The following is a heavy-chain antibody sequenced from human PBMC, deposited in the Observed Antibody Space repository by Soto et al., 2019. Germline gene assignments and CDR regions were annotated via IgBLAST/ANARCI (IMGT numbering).Heavy chain of an antibody. CDR1: GGSISSGDYY. CDR3: AWRYSYGPQLDY. V-gene: IGHV4-30-4*01. J-gene: IGHJ4*02. CDR2: IYNSEST. Sequence: QVQLQESGPGLVKPSQTLSLICTVSGGSISSGDYYWSWIRQPPGKGLEWIGYIYNSESTYYNPSLKSRVTISADMSKNQFSMKLSSVTAADTAVYYCAWRYSYGPQLDYWGQGTLVTVSS. D-gene: IGHD5-18*01.